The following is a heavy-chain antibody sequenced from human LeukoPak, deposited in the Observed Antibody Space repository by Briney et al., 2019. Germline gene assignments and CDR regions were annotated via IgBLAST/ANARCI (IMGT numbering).Heavy chain of an antibody. Sequence: GGSLRLSCAAFGFTVSSNYMNWVRQAPGKGLEWVSVIYGGGNTYYPDSVKGRFTISGDNSKNTVFLQMNSLLAEDTAVYYCARASFYYDARALDPWGQGALVTVSS. D-gene: IGHD3-22*01. CDR1: GFTVSSNY. CDR2: IYGGGNT. J-gene: IGHJ5*02. CDR3: ARASFYYDARALDP. V-gene: IGHV3-53*01.